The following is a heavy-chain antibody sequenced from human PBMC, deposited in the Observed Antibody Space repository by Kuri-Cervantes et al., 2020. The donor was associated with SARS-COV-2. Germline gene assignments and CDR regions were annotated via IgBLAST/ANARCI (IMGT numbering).Heavy chain of an antibody. CDR1: GFTFNTYT. Sequence: GESLKISCVASGFTFNTYTINWVRQAPGKALEWVGRVRGKANNYATAYAASVKGRFTISRDDSKNMAYLQMNSLKTEDTAVYYCTTLIDYWGQGALVTVSS. CDR2: VRGKANNYAT. CDR3: TTLIDY. V-gene: IGHV3-73*01. J-gene: IGHJ4*02.